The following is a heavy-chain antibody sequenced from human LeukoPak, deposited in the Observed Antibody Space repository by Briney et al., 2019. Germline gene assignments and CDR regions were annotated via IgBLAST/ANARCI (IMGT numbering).Heavy chain of an antibody. J-gene: IGHJ4*02. Sequence: WASVKVSCKASGGTFSNYAISWVRQAPGQGLEWMGGIIPLFGTTNYAQRFQGRVTNTADESTSTAYMELSSLRSEDTAVYYCARVVLAVRPWLDYWGQGTLVTVSS. CDR3: ARVVLAVRPWLDY. V-gene: IGHV1-69*13. CDR1: GGTFSNYA. D-gene: IGHD6-19*01. CDR2: IIPLFGTT.